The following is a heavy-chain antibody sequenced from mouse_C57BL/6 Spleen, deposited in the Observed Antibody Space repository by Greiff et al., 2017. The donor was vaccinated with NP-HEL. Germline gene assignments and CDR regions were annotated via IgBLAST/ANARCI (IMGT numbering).Heavy chain of an antibody. D-gene: IGHD3-2*01. CDR2: IWGGGST. CDR3: AKHSLLDSLSMDY. CDR1: GFSLTSYG. J-gene: IGHJ4*01. Sequence: QVQLQESGPGLVAPSQSLSITCTVSGFSLTSYGVDWVRQPPGKGLEWLGVIWGGGSTNYNSALMSRLSISKDNSKSQVCVAMNSLQTDDTAMYLCAKHSLLDSLSMDYWGQGASVTVAS. V-gene: IGHV2-9*01.